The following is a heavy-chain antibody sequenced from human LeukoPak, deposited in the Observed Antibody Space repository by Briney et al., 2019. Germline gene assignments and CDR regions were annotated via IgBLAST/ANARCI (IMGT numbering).Heavy chain of an antibody. CDR1: GFTFSSYA. D-gene: IGHD3-22*01. J-gene: IGHJ6*02. V-gene: IGHV3-30-3*01. CDR2: ISYDGSNK. CDR3: AKDVGGHYYDSSGYPQYYYYGMDV. Sequence: GGSLRLSCAASGFTFSSYAMHWVRQAPGKGLEWVAVISYDGSNKYYADSVKGRFTISRDNAKNSLYLQMNSLRAEDTALYYCAKDVGGHYYDSSGYPQYYYYGMDVWGQGTTVTVSS.